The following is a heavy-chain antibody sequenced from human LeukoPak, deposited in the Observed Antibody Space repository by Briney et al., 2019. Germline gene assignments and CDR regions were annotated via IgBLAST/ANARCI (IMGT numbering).Heavy chain of an antibody. CDR2: INPNSGGT. CDR1: GYTFTGYY. CDR3: AVDIVVVPAAIGPYWFDP. J-gene: IGHJ5*02. V-gene: IGHV1-2*02. Sequence: ASVKVSCRASGYTFTGYYMHWVRQAPGQGLEWMGWINPNSGGTNYAQKFQVRVTMTRDTSISTAYMELSRLRSDDTAVYYCAVDIVVVPAAIGPYWFDPWGQGTLVTVSS. D-gene: IGHD2-2*02.